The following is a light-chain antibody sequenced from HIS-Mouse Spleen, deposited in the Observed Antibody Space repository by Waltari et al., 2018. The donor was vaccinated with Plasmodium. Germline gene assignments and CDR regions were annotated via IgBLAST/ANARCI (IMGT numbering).Light chain of an antibody. Sequence: SYELTQPPPVSVSPGQTARITCSGGALPKKYAYWYQQKSGQAPVLVIYEDSKRPSGIPERFSGSSSGTMATLTISGAQVEDEADYYCYSTDSSGNHRVFGGGTKLTVL. J-gene: IGLJ3*02. V-gene: IGLV3-10*01. CDR1: ALPKKY. CDR2: EDS. CDR3: YSTDSSGNHRV.